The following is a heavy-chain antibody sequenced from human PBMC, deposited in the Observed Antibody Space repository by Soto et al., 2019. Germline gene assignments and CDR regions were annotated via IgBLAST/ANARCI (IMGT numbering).Heavy chain of an antibody. V-gene: IGHV1-18*04. CDR3: AREQARGSISWYDGPTWFDP. CDR2: ISAYNGNT. D-gene: IGHD6-13*01. CDR1: GYTFTSYG. J-gene: IGHJ5*02. Sequence: ASVKVSCKASGYTFTSYGISWVRQAPGQGLEWMGWISAYNGNTNYAQKLQGRVTMTTDTSTSTAYMELRSLRSDDTAVYYCAREQARGSISWYDGPTWFDPWGQGTLVTAPQ.